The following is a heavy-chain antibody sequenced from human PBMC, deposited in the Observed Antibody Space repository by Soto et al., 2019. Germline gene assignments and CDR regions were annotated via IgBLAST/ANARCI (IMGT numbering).Heavy chain of an antibody. CDR3: ARDQAGSVAVAGHDY. D-gene: IGHD6-19*01. Sequence: EVKLVESGGGLVKPGGSLRLSCAASGFTFSSYSMNWVRQAPGKGLEWVSSISSSSSYIYYADSVKGRFTISRDNAKNSLYLQMNSLRAEDTAVYYCARDQAGSVAVAGHDYWGQGTLVTVSS. CDR1: GFTFSSYS. J-gene: IGHJ4*02. CDR2: ISSSSSYI. V-gene: IGHV3-21*01.